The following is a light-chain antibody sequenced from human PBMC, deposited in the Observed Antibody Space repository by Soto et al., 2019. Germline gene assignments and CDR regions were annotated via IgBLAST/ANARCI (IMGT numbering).Light chain of an antibody. CDR2: DAS. CDR3: QQYNSYWT. J-gene: IGKJ1*01. Sequence: IQMTQSPSSLSASVGDRVTSTCRASQSISNYLNWYQQKPGKAPKLLIYDASSLESGVPSRFSGSGSGTEFTLTISSLQPDDFATYYCQQYNSYWTFGQGSKVDVK. V-gene: IGKV1-5*01. CDR1: QSISNY.